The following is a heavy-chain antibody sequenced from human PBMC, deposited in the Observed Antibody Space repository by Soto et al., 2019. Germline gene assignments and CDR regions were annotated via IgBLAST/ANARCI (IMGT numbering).Heavy chain of an antibody. Sequence: SETLSLTCTVSGASLSSGSYYWSWIRQPPGKGLEWIGYFYYTGTTKYNPSLESRVTISADTSKNQFSLNLTPVTAADTAVYYCARISYWVKDYWGQGALVTVSS. D-gene: IGHD2-8*02. CDR1: GASLSSGSYY. CDR3: ARISYWVKDY. CDR2: FYYTGTT. V-gene: IGHV4-61*01. J-gene: IGHJ4*02.